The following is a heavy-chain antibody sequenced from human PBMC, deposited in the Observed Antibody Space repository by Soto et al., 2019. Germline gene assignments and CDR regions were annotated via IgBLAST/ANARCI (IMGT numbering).Heavy chain of an antibody. CDR1: GFSLSTSGVG. CDR3: AYLPCSGGSCYWFSFSGMDV. Sequence: QITLKESGPPLVKPTQTLTLTCTFSGFSLSTSGVGVAWIRQPPGEALEWLALIYWDADKRYRPSLESRLTITKDTSKKQVVLTMTNMDSVDTATYYCAYLPCSGGSCYWFSFSGMDVWGQGTTVTVSS. V-gene: IGHV2-5*02. CDR2: IYWDADK. J-gene: IGHJ6*02. D-gene: IGHD2-15*01.